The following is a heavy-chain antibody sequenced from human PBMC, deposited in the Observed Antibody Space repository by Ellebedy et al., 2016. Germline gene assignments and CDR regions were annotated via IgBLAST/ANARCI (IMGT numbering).Heavy chain of an antibody. CDR3: ARVQDGADY. CDR1: GGSISSYY. V-gene: IGHV4-59*12. J-gene: IGHJ4*02. D-gene: IGHD4-17*01. Sequence: SETLSLXCTVSGGSISSYYWTWIRQPPGKGLEWIGDIYYSGSTNYNPSLKSRVTISVDTSKNQFSLKLSSVTAADTAVYYCARVQDGADYWGQGTLVTVSS. CDR2: IYYSGST.